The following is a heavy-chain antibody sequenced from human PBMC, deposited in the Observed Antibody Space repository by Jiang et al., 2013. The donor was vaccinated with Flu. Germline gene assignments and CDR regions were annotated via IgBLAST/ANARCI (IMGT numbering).Heavy chain of an antibody. J-gene: IGHJ4*02. Sequence: PSDSYSKYSPSFQGHVTISVDKSISTAYLQWSSLKASDTAIYYCARLKKVTAVVTPLIDYWGQGTLVTVSS. CDR2: PSDSYS. V-gene: IGHV5-10-1*01. D-gene: IGHD4-23*01. CDR3: ARLKKVTAVVTPLIDY.